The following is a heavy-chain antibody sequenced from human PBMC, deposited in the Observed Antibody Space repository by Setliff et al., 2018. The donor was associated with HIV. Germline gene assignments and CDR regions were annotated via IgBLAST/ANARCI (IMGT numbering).Heavy chain of an antibody. CDR2: ISTYSDET. Sequence: ASVKVSCKPSGYTFTTYGLSWVRQAPGQGLEWMGWISTYSDETSYSQNLQGRLTMTTDTSTGTAYMELRSLSSVTAADTAVYYCASPPQNYYDSSGYLYWGQGTLVTVSS. CDR3: ASPPQNYYDSSGYLY. J-gene: IGHJ4*02. D-gene: IGHD3-22*01. CDR1: GYTFTTYG. V-gene: IGHV1-18*01.